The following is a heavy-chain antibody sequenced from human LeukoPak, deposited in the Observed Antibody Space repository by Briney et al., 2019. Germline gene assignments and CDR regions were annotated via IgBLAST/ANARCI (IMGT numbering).Heavy chain of an antibody. D-gene: IGHD3-22*01. V-gene: IGHV3-21*01. CDR1: GFTFSSYS. CDR2: ISTSSSYI. J-gene: IGHJ4*02. Sequence: GGSLRLSCAASGFTFSSYSMKWVRQAPGKGLEWVSSISTSSSYIYYADSVKGRFTISRDNAKNSLYLQMNSLRAEDTAVYYCARARYYYDSSGYILGYWGQGTLVTVSS. CDR3: ARARYYYDSSGYILGY.